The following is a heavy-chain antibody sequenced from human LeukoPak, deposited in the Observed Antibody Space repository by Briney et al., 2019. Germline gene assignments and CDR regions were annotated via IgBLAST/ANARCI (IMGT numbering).Heavy chain of an antibody. J-gene: IGHJ4*02. V-gene: IGHV1-46*01. CDR2: INPGRGNT. Sequence: GASVKVSRKASGYTFTSYYMHWVRQVPGQGLEWMGIINPGRGNTNYAQNFHGRVTLTRDTSTSTIYMELSSLRSEDTAVYYCARDRDWGSSDPFDYWGQGTLVTVSS. CDR1: GYTFTSYY. CDR3: ARDRDWGSSDPFDY. D-gene: IGHD7-27*01.